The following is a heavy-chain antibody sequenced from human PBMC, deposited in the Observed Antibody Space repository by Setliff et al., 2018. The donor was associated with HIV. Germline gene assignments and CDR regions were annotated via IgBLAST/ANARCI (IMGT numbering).Heavy chain of an antibody. CDR1: GDSVSSGAYY. J-gene: IGHJ4*02. CDR3: ARAPVVSTMYYLGH. D-gene: IGHD5-12*01. V-gene: IGHV4-31*03. CDR2: ISYRGTT. Sequence: SETLSLTCTVSGDSVSSGAYYWSWIRQLPGKGLEYIGYISYRGTTYYNPSLKNRVTISLDKSENQFSLRLSSVAAADTAVYYCARAPVVSTMYYLGHWGQGTLVTVSS.